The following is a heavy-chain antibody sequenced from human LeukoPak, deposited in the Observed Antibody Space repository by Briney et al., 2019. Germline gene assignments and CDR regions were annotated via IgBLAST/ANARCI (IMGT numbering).Heavy chain of an antibody. CDR3: AREVEEYSSSSGDAFDI. CDR1: GFTVSSNY. Sequence: GGSLRLSCAASGFTVSSNYMSWVRQAPGKGLEWVSVIYSGGSTYYADSVKDRFTISRDNSKNTLYLQMNSLRDEDTAVYYCAREVEEYSSSSGDAFDIWGQGTMVTVSS. V-gene: IGHV3-66*01. CDR2: IYSGGST. J-gene: IGHJ3*02. D-gene: IGHD6-6*01.